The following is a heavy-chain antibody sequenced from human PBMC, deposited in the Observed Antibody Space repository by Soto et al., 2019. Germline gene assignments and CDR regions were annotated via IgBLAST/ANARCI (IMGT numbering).Heavy chain of an antibody. V-gene: IGHV3-74*01. Sequence: PGGSLRLSCAASGFTFSSYWMQWVRQAPGKGLVWVSRINSDGSSIRYADSVKGRFTISRDNAKNTLFLQMNSLRAEDTAVYYCVRDFSRSSWYYYYYVLDVSGQGTTVTVSS. CDR1: GFTFSSYW. D-gene: IGHD6-13*01. CDR2: INSDGSSI. J-gene: IGHJ6*02. CDR3: VRDFSRSSWYYYYYVLDV.